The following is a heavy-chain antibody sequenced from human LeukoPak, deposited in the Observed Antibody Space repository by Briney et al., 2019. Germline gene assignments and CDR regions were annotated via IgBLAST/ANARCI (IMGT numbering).Heavy chain of an antibody. CDR3: ARELGSDYGGYSP. CDR1: GGSMRSYSSF. V-gene: IGHV4-61*02. J-gene: IGHJ5*02. Sequence: SETLSLTCSVSGGSMRSYSSFWSWIRQPAGKGLEWIGRIYATGNTNYNPSLERRVTISVDTSKNQFSLELTSVTAADTAVYYCARELGSDYGGYSPWGQGTLVTVSS. D-gene: IGHD4-23*01. CDR2: IYATGNT.